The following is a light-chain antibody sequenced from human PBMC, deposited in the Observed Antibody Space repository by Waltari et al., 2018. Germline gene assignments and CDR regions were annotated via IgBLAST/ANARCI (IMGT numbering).Light chain of an antibody. CDR1: ESVSTF. CDR3: QKYDS. Sequence: EVVVTQSPGTLSLSPGTGATLSSRASESVSTFLAWYQQKPGQAPRRLIYHASNRASGIPDMFSGSGFGTDFSLTISRLEPEDFAVYYCQKYDS. J-gene: IGKJ2*03. CDR2: HAS. V-gene: IGKV3-20*01.